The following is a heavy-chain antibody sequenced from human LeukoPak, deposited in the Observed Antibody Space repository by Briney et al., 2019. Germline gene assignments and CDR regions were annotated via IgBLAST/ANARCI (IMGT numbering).Heavy chain of an antibody. J-gene: IGHJ4*02. CDR1: GYSLTNYW. Sequence: PGESPQTSCRGSGYSLTNYWIGWARQMPGKGPEWMGIIYPGDSDTRYSPYFQGQVTISADKSISTAYLQWSSLKASDTAICFCARRGTGGYVYYLGEGSRLSVSS. D-gene: IGHD1-1*01. V-gene: IGHV5-51*01. CDR3: ARRGTGGYVYY. CDR2: IYPGDSDT.